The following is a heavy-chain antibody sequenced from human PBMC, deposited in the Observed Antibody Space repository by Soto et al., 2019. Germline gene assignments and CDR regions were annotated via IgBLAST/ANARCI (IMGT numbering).Heavy chain of an antibody. CDR1: GGTFSRHA. CDR2: IIPMFGTA. J-gene: IGHJ4*02. D-gene: IGHD6-19*01. CDR3: ARLRTAVADY. V-gene: IGHV1-69*01. Sequence: QVQLVQSGAEVRKPGSSVKVSCKASGGTFSRHAISWVRQAPGQGLEWMGGIIPMFGTANHAQKFQGRVTIIADESTSTAYMELSSLRSEDTAIYYCARLRTAVADYWGQGTLVTVSS.